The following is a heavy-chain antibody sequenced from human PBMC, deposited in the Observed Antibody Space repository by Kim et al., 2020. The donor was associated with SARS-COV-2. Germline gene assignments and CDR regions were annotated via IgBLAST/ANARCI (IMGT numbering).Heavy chain of an antibody. D-gene: IGHD2-15*01. J-gene: IGHJ4*02. CDR3: ASYWRGGSCYSGRDY. V-gene: IGHV3-21*01. Sequence: DSGQGRLTSARDTAKNQLSLQMNSLRAEDTAVYYCASYWRGGSCYSGRDYWGQGTLVTVSS.